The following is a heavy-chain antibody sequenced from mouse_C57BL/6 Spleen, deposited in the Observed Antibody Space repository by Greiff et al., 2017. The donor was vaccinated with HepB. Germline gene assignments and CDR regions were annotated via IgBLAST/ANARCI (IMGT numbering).Heavy chain of an antibody. CDR2: ISDGGSYT. V-gene: IGHV5-4*03. CDR1: GFTFSSYA. CDR3: ARGRYSPYAMDY. D-gene: IGHD2-12*01. Sequence: EVKLMESGGGLVKPGGSLKLSCAASGFTFSSYAMSWVRQTPEKRLEWVATISDGGSYTYYPDNVKGRFTISRDNAKNNLYLQMSHLKSEDTAMYYCARGRYSPYAMDYWGQGTSVTVSS. J-gene: IGHJ4*01.